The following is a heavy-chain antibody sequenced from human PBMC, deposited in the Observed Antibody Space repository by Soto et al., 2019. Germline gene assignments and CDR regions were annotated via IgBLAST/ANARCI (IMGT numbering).Heavy chain of an antibody. CDR2: IYSCGST. CDR3: ARESEDLTSNLDY. Sequence: GGSLRLSCAASGFTVSSNYMSWVRQAPGKGLEWVSVIYSCGSTYYADSVKGRFTISRDNAKNSVYLEMNSLSAEDTAVYYCARESEDLTSNLDYWGQGTLVTVSS. V-gene: IGHV3-66*03. CDR1: GFTVSSNY. J-gene: IGHJ4*02.